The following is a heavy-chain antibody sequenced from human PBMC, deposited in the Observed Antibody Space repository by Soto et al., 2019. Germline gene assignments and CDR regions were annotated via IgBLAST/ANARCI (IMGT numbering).Heavy chain of an antibody. Sequence: ASVKVSCKASGGTFSSYAISWVRQAPGQGLEWMGGIIPIFGTANYAQKFQGRVTITADESTSTAYMELSSLRSEDTAVYYCARITMVRGVISNWFDPWGQGTLVTVSS. J-gene: IGHJ5*02. CDR1: GGTFSSYA. CDR2: IIPIFGTA. V-gene: IGHV1-69*13. CDR3: ARITMVRGVISNWFDP. D-gene: IGHD3-10*01.